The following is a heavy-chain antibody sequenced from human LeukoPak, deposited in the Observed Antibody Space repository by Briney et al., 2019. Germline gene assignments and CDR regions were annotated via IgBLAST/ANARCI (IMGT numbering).Heavy chain of an antibody. V-gene: IGHV3-23*01. Sequence: QSGGSLRLSCAASGFTFSNYAMNWVRQAPGKGLEWVSAISGSGGGTYYADSVKGRFTISRDNAKNSLYLQMNSLRAEDTAVYYCARDDGIADLWGQGTLVTVSS. J-gene: IGHJ5*02. CDR2: ISGSGGGT. CDR3: ARDDGIADL. CDR1: GFTFSNYA. D-gene: IGHD6-13*01.